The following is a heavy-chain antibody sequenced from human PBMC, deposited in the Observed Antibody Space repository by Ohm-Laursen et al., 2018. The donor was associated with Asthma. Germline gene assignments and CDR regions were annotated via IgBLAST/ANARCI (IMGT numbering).Heavy chain of an antibody. CDR1: GYTFTGYY. CDR2: INPNSGGT. J-gene: IGHJ4*02. Sequence: SSVKVSCKASGYTFTGYYMHWVRQAPGQGLEWMGWINPNSGGTNYAQKFQGWVTMTRDTSISTAYMELSRLRSDDTAVYYCARGPQNSAYSSGWYSDYWGQGTLVTVSS. D-gene: IGHD6-19*01. V-gene: IGHV1-2*04. CDR3: ARGPQNSAYSSGWYSDY.